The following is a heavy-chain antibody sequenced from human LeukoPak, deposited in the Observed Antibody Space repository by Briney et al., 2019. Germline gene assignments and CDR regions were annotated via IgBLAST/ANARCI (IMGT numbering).Heavy chain of an antibody. Sequence: RPSETLSLTCGVYGGSLSGYYWSWIRQPPEKGLEWIGEINHSGSTNYNPSLKSRVTISADTSKNQFSLKLSSVTAADTAVYYCARGDYGAKGYWGQGTLVTVSS. D-gene: IGHD4-17*01. CDR3: ARGDYGAKGY. CDR1: GGSLSGYY. V-gene: IGHV4-34*01. CDR2: INHSGST. J-gene: IGHJ4*02.